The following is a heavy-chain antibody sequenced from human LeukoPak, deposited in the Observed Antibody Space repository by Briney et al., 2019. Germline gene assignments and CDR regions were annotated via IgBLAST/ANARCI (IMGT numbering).Heavy chain of an antibody. CDR1: GFTFSIYA. CDR3: TRDRPNYYGSDGHYYRRNGDY. J-gene: IGHJ4*02. D-gene: IGHD3-22*01. CDR2: ITSRGEDA. Sequence: QSGGSLRLSCAASGFTFSIYAMSWVRQAPGKGLEWVSSITSRGEDAWYAGSVKGRFTISRDNSKNTLYLQMNSLRAEDTAVYYCTRDRPNYYGSDGHYYRRNGDYWGQGTLVTVSS. V-gene: IGHV3-23*01.